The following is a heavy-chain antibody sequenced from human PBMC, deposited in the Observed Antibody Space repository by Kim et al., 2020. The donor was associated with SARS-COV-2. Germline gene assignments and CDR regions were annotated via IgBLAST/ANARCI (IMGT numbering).Heavy chain of an antibody. CDR2: IGTAGDT. D-gene: IGHD6-6*01. Sequence: GGSLRLSCAACGFTFSSYDMHWVRQATGKGLEWVSAIGTAGDTYYPGSVKGRFTISRENAKNSLYLQMNSLRAGDTAVYYCARDMIAARQGYYYYYGMDVWGQGTTVTVSS. CDR3: ARDMIAARQGYYYYYGMDV. CDR1: GFTFSSYD. V-gene: IGHV3-13*01. J-gene: IGHJ6*02.